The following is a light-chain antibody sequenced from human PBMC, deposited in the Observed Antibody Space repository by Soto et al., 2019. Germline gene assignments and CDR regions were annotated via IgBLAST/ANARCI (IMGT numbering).Light chain of an antibody. Sequence: DIQMPQSPSTLSGSVGDRVTITCRASQTISSWLAWYQQKPGKAPKLLIYKASTLESGVPSRFSGSGSGTEFTLTISSLQPDDFATYYCQHYNSYSEAFGQGTKVDIK. V-gene: IGKV1-5*03. CDR3: QHYNSYSEA. CDR1: QTISSW. CDR2: KAS. J-gene: IGKJ1*01.